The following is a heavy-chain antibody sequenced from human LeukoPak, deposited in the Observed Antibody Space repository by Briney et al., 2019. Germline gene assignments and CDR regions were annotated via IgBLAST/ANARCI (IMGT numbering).Heavy chain of an antibody. CDR3: ARSYRYSGSYRNDAFDI. CDR1: GYAFTSYD. V-gene: IGHV1-8*01. J-gene: IGHJ3*02. Sequence: GASVKVSCKASGYAFTSYDINWVRQATGQGLEWMGWMNPNSGNTGYAQKFQGRVTMTRNTSISTAYMELSSLRSEDTAVYYCARSYRYSGSYRNDAFDIWGQGTMVTVSS. D-gene: IGHD1-26*01. CDR2: MNPNSGNT.